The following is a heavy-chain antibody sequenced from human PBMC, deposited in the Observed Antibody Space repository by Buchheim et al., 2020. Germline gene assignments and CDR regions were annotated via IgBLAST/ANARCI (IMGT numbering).Heavy chain of an antibody. CDR3: AKVLWSSSSDYYYYYGMDV. V-gene: IGHV3-30*18. Sequence: QVQLVESGGGVVQPGRSLRLSCAASGFTFSSYGMHWVRQAPGKGLEWVAVISYDGSNKYYADSVKGRFTISRDNSKNTLYLQMNSLRAEDTAVYYCAKVLWSSSSDYYYYYGMDVWGQGTT. D-gene: IGHD6-13*01. CDR1: GFTFSSYG. J-gene: IGHJ6*02. CDR2: ISYDGSNK.